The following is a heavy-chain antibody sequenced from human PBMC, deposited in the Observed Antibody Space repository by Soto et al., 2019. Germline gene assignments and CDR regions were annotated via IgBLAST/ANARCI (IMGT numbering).Heavy chain of an antibody. CDR3: AKISRVAGTYYYYYGMDV. Sequence: EVQLLESGGGLVQPGGSLRLSCAAFGFTFSSYAMSWVRQAPGKGLEWVSAISGSGGSTYYADSVKGRFTISRDNSKNTLYLQMNSLRAEDTAVYYCAKISRVAGTYYYYYGMDVWGQGTTVTVSS. CDR1: GFTFSSYA. J-gene: IGHJ6*02. V-gene: IGHV3-23*01. D-gene: IGHD6-19*01. CDR2: ISGSGGST.